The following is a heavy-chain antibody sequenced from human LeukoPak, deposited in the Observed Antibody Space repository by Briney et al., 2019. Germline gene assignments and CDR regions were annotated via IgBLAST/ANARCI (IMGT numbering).Heavy chain of an antibody. CDR2: ISYDGSNK. J-gene: IGHJ6*02. V-gene: IGHV3-30*04. Sequence: PGGSLRLSCAASGFTFSSYAMHWVRQAPGKGREWVAVISYDGSNKYYADSVKGRFTISRDNSKNTLYLQMNSLRAEDTAVYYCARDRGSGWPYYYYGMDVWGQGTTVTVSS. CDR3: ARDRGSGWPYYYYGMDV. D-gene: IGHD6-19*01. CDR1: GFTFSSYA.